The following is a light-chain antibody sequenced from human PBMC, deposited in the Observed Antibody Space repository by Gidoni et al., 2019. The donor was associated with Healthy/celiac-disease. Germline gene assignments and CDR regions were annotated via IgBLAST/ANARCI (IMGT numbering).Light chain of an antibody. J-gene: IGKJ2*01. CDR2: CAS. V-gene: IGKV3-15*01. CDR1: PSVSSN. CDR3: QQYNNWPL. Sequence: EIVMTQSPATLSVSPGARATLSCRASPSVSSNLAWYQQKPGQAPRLLICCASTRATGIPARFSGSGSGTEFTLTISILQSEDFAVYYCQQYNNWPLFGQGTKLGIK.